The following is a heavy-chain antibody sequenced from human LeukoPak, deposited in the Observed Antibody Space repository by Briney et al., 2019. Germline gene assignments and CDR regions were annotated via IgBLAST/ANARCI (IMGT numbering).Heavy chain of an antibody. V-gene: IGHV3-53*01. Sequence: GGSLILSCAASGFTVSSNYMSWVRQAPGKGLEWVSVIYSGGSTYYADSVKGRFTISRDNSKNTLYLQMNSLRAEDTAVYYCAKRDSSGSNYFAYWGQGALVTVSS. J-gene: IGHJ4*02. CDR3: AKRDSSGSNYFAY. D-gene: IGHD6-19*01. CDR2: IYSGGST. CDR1: GFTVSSNY.